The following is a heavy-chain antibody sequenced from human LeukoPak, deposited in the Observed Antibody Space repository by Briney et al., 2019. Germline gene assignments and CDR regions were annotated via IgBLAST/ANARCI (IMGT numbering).Heavy chain of an antibody. CDR3: ARQAGATSDDY. CDR2: IYYSGST. D-gene: IGHD1-26*01. Sequence: SETLSLTCTVSGGSISSSSYYWGWIRQPPGKGLEWIGSIYYSGSTYYNPSLKSRVTISVDTSKNQFSLKLSSVTAADTAVYYCARQAGATSDDYWGQGTLVTVSS. J-gene: IGHJ4*02. V-gene: IGHV4-39*01. CDR1: GGSISSSSYY.